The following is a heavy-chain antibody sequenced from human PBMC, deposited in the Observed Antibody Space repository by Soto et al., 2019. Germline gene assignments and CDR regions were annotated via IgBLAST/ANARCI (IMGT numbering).Heavy chain of an antibody. Sequence: QVQLVESGGGLVKPGGSLRLSCAVSGFTFSDYYMTWIRQAPGQGLEWVSYISSSTSHTKYADSVKGRFTISRDNAKNSLFLQMNSLRAEDTAVYYCARGRGAAADYFDFWGQGTLVTVSS. V-gene: IGHV3-11*05. J-gene: IGHJ4*02. CDR1: GFTFSDYY. CDR2: ISSSTSHT. D-gene: IGHD6-13*01. CDR3: ARGRGAAADYFDF.